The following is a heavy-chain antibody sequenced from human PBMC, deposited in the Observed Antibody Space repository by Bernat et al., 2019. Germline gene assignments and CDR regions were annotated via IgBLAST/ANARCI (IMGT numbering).Heavy chain of an antibody. CDR2: ISSSSSTI. J-gene: IGHJ6*02. CDR3: ARQYYYDSSGYYPVGMDV. V-gene: IGHV3-48*01. D-gene: IGHD3-22*01. CDR1: GFTLSSYS. Sequence: EVQLVESGGGLVQPGGSLRLSCAASGFTLSSYSMNWVRQAPGKGLEWVSYISSSSSTIYYADSVKGRFTISRDNATNSLYLQMNSLRAEDTAVYYCARQYYYDSSGYYPVGMDVWGQGTTVTVSS.